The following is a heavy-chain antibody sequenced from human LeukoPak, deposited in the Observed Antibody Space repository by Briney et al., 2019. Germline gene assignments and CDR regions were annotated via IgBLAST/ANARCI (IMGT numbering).Heavy chain of an antibody. V-gene: IGHV1-2*02. D-gene: IGHD4-23*01. J-gene: IGHJ4*02. CDR1: GYTFSGYY. CDR3: ARAGGNSAAFAFDY. Sequence: ASVNVSCKTSGYTFSGYYIHCVRQAPGQGLEWMGWINTDSGGTNYAQKFQGRVTMTRDTSISTAYMELSRLTSDDTAVYYCARAGGNSAAFAFDYWGQGTLVTVSS. CDR2: INTDSGGT.